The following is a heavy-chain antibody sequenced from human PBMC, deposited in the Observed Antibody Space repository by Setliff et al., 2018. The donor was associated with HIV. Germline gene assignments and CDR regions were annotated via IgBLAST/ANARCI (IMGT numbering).Heavy chain of an antibody. V-gene: IGHV4-4*07. CDR2: VSSRGDT. J-gene: IGHJ4*02. CDR3: ARAAAGNTGPFDL. Sequence: LSETLSLTCTVSDSGTYYWSWIRQPAGKGLEWIGRVSSRGDTNYNPSLKSRVTMSVDTSKNQFSLKLTSVTASDTAVYYCARAAAGNTGPFDLWGQGSPVTVSS. D-gene: IGHD4-17*01. CDR1: DSGTYY.